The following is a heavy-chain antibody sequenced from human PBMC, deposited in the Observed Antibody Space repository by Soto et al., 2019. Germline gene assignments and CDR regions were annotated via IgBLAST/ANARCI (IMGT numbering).Heavy chain of an antibody. D-gene: IGHD3-10*01. CDR1: GFTFDDYA. Sequence: EVQLVESGGGLVQPGRSLRLSCAASGFTFDDYAMHWVRQAPGKCLEWVSGISWNSGSIGYADSVKGRFTISTDNAKNSLYLQMNSLTAADTALYYCAKDSTLLLTWVDYWCQGTLVTVSS. J-gene: IGHJ4*02. CDR2: ISWNSGSI. CDR3: AKDSTLLLTWVDY. V-gene: IGHV3-9*01.